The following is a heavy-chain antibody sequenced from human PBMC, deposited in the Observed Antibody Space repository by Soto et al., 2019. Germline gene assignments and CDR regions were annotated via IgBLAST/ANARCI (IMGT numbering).Heavy chain of an antibody. CDR3: VKGGGNFDS. V-gene: IGHV3-7*01. D-gene: IGHD3-16*01. Sequence: GGSLRLSCVASGFNFGASWMSWVRQAPGKGLEWLANVNQGGSETNYVDSVKGRFTISRDNAENSLFLQMNSLRGGDTAVYYCVKGGGNFDSWGQGTPVTVSS. CDR1: GFNFGASW. CDR2: VNQGGSET. J-gene: IGHJ4*02.